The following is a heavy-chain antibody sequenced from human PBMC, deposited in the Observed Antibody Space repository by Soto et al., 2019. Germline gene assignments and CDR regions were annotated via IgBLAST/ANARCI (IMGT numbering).Heavy chain of an antibody. V-gene: IGHV4-39*01. CDR2: IYYSGST. CDR3: VRLVVITTVWPLTDS. CDR1: GGSISSDNDY. J-gene: IGHJ4*02. Sequence: QLQLQESGPGLVKPSETLSLTCTVSGGSISSDNDYWGWIRQPPGKGLEWIGNIYYSGSTYYNPSLKSRVIISVDTSKNQFSLKLSSVTAADTAVYYCVRLVVITTVWPLTDSWGQGTLVTVSS. D-gene: IGHD3-22*01.